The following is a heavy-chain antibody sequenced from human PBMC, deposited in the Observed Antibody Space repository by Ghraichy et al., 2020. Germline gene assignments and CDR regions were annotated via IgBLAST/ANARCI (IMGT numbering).Heavy chain of an antibody. Sequence: SETLSLTCTVSGGSISSGSYYWSWIRQPAGKGLEWIRRIYTSGSTNYNPSLKSRVTISVDTSKNQFSLKLSSVTAADTAVYYCARSFVVVPAAMYNWFDPWGQGTLVTVSS. J-gene: IGHJ5*02. CDR3: ARSFVVVPAAMYNWFDP. D-gene: IGHD2-2*01. CDR1: GGSISSGSYY. CDR2: IYTSGST. V-gene: IGHV4-61*02.